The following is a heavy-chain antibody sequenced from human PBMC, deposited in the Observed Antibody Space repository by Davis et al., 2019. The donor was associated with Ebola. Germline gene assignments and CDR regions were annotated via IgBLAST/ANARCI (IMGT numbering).Heavy chain of an antibody. D-gene: IGHD3-3*01. CDR2: ISYDGSNE. CDR1: GFTFSNYA. Sequence: GESLKISCAASGFTFSNYAMNWVRQAPGKGLEWVAVISYDGSNEYYADSVKGRFTISRDSSKNTLYLQMNSLRADDTAVYYCARGTLSNFWSGHFDYWGQGTVVTVSS. V-gene: IGHV3-30-3*01. J-gene: IGHJ4*02. CDR3: ARGTLSNFWSGHFDY.